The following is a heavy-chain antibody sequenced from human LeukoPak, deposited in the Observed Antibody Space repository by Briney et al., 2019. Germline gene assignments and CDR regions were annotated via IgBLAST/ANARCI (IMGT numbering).Heavy chain of an antibody. CDR2: ISSSGSTI. Sequence: GGSLRLSCAGSGFTFNNYEMNWVRQAPGKGLEWVSYISSSGSTIYYADSVKGRFTISRDNAKNSLYLQMNSLRAEDTAVYYCARDLGYCSGGSCYPDAFDIWGQGTMVTVSS. CDR1: GFTFNNYE. D-gene: IGHD2-15*01. J-gene: IGHJ3*02. CDR3: ARDLGYCSGGSCYPDAFDI. V-gene: IGHV3-48*03.